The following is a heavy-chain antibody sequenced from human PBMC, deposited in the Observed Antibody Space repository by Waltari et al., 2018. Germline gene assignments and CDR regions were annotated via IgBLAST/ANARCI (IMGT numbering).Heavy chain of an antibody. CDR2: ITNDGSST. CDR3: ARPAEGATYYYYNYMDV. Sequence: EVQLVESGGGLVQPGGSLRLSCAASGFTFSSYWMHWVRQAPGKGLVWVSHITNDGSSTGYADSVKGRFTIARDNAKNTLYLQMSSLRAEDTAVYYCARPAEGATYYYYNYMDVWGKGTTVTVSS. V-gene: IGHV3-74*01. J-gene: IGHJ6*03. D-gene: IGHD1-26*01. CDR1: GFTFSSYW.